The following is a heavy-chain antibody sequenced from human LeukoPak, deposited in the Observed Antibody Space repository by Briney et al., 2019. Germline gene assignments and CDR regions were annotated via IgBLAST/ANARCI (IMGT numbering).Heavy chain of an antibody. CDR1: GFSFSTYA. CDR2: FSGGGIT. D-gene: IGHD3-16*01. V-gene: IGHV3-23*01. J-gene: IGHJ4*02. CDR3: AKEGLMGDYHYFDY. Sequence: PGGSLRLSCAASGFSFSTYAMSWVRQAPGKGLEWVSAFSGGGITYYANSVKGRFTISKDNSKNTLYLQMNSLRPEDTAVYYCAKEGLMGDYHYFDYWGQGLLVTVSS.